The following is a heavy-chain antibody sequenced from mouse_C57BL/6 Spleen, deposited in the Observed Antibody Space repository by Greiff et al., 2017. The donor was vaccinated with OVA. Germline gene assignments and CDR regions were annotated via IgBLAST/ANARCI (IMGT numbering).Heavy chain of an antibody. J-gene: IGHJ3*01. CDR3: ARRTAQATFGFAY. V-gene: IGHV1-78*01. CDR1: GYTFTDHT. CDR2: IYPRDGST. D-gene: IGHD3-2*02. Sequence: VQGVESDAELVKPGASVKISCKVSGYTFTDHTIHWMKQRPEQGLEWIGYIYPRDGSTKYNEKFKGKATLTADKSSSTAYMQLNSLTSEDSAVYFCARRTAQATFGFAYWGQGTLVTVSA.